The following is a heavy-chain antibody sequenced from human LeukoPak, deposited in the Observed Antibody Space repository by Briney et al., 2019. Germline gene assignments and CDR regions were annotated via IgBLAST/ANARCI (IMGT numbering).Heavy chain of an antibody. V-gene: IGHV3-7*03. CDR3: AREGRYFDWLLSWFDH. Sequence: GGSLRLSCAASGFTFSSYWMSWVRQAPGKGLEWVANIKQDGSEKYYVDSVKGRFTISRDNAKNSLYLQMISLRAEDTAVYYCAREGRYFDWLLSWFDHWGQGTLVTVSS. J-gene: IGHJ5*02. D-gene: IGHD3-9*01. CDR1: GFTFSSYW. CDR2: IKQDGSEK.